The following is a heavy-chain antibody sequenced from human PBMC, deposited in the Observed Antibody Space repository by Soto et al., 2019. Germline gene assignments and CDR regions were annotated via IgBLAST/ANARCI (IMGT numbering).Heavy chain of an antibody. D-gene: IGHD3-22*01. J-gene: IGHJ4*02. V-gene: IGHV1-46*01. CDR3: AKDYYDSSGYLGGGLSYGY. CDR1: GYTFTSYY. CDR2: INPSGGST. Sequence: ASVKVSCKASGYTFTSYYMHWVRRAPGQGLEWMGIINPSGGSTSYAQKFQGRVTMTRDTSTSTVYMELSSLRSEDTAVYYCAKDYYDSSGYLGGGLSYGYWGQGTLVTVSS.